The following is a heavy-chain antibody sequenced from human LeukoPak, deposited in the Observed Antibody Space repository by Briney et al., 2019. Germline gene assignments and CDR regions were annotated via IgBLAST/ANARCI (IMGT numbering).Heavy chain of an antibody. D-gene: IGHD3-10*01. J-gene: IGHJ4*02. CDR1: GFTFSSYS. CDR3: ARDMGVRGFLFDY. CDR2: ISSSSSYI. V-gene: IGHV3-21*04. Sequence: GGSLRLSCAASGFTFSSYSMNWVRQAPGKGLEWVSSISSSSSYIYYADSVKGRFTISRDNAKNSLYLQMNSLRAEDTAVYYCARDMGVRGFLFDYWGQGTLVTVSS.